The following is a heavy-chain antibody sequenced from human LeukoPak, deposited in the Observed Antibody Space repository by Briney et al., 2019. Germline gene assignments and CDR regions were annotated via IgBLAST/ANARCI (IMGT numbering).Heavy chain of an antibody. CDR1: GFTFSSYW. Sequence: PGGSLRLSCAASGFTFSSYWMHWVRQAPGKGLVWVSRINRDGSSTSYADSVKGRFTISRDNAKNTLYLQMNSLRAEDTAVYYCAKDNCWLHEYWGQGTLVTVSS. J-gene: IGHJ4*02. CDR2: INRDGSST. V-gene: IGHV3-74*01. D-gene: IGHD1-20*01. CDR3: AKDNCWLHEY.